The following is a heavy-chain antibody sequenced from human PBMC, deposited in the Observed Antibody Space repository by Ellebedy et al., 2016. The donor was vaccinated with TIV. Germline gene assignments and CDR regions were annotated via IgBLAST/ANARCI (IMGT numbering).Heavy chain of an antibody. Sequence: AASVKVSCKASGYTFTGFYIHWVRQAPGQGLEWMGWINSNSGGTNYAQKFQGRVTMNRDTSISTVYMELSSLRSDDTAVYYCARSVWGSGYNSKENWLDPWGQGTLVTVSS. J-gene: IGHJ5*02. D-gene: IGHD5-24*01. CDR1: GYTFTGFY. CDR2: INSNSGGT. V-gene: IGHV1-2*02. CDR3: ARSVWGSGYNSKENWLDP.